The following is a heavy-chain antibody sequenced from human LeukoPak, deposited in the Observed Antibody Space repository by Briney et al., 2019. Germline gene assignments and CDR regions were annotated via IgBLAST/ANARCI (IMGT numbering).Heavy chain of an antibody. V-gene: IGHV3-30*18. Sequence: GGSLRLSCAASGFTFSSYGMHWVRQAPGKGLEWEAVISYDGSNKYYADSVKGRFTISRDNSKNTLYLQMNSLRAEDTAVYYCAKGHYYDSRAPFGYWGQGTLVTVSS. CDR2: ISYDGSNK. CDR1: GFTFSSYG. CDR3: AKGHYYDSRAPFGY. J-gene: IGHJ4*02. D-gene: IGHD3-22*01.